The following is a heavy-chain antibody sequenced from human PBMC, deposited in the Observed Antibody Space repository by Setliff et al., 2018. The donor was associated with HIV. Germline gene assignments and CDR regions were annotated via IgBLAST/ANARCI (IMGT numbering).Heavy chain of an antibody. CDR1: GYTFSNYG. Sequence: ASVKVSCKASGYTFSNYGLSWVRQAPGQGLAWVGWINAFTGKTHYAQDFQGRVTVTTDTSTDTSYMELRSLRSDDTAIYYCAACVLQSGGLTGSHPGGFDYWGQGSLVTVSS. D-gene: IGHD1-26*01. V-gene: IGHV1-18*01. CDR2: INAFTGKT. CDR3: AACVLQSGGLTGSHPGGFDY. J-gene: IGHJ4*02.